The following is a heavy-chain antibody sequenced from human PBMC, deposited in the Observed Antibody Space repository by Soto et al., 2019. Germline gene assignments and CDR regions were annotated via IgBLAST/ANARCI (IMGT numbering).Heavy chain of an antibody. V-gene: IGHV1-46*01. CDR2: INPSGGST. Sequence: QVQLVQSGAEVKKPGASVKVSCKASGYTFTSYYMHWVRQAPGQGLEWMGIINPSGGSTSYTQKFQGRVTMTRDTSTSTVYMELSSLRSEDTAVYYCARDDPDRRWFDPWGQGTLVTVSS. CDR3: ARDDPDRRWFDP. J-gene: IGHJ5*02. CDR1: GYTFTSYY.